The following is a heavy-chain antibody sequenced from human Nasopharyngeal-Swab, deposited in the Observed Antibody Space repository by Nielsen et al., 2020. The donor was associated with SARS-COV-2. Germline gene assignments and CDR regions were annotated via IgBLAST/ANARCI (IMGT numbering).Heavy chain of an antibody. Sequence: SVKVSCKASGGTFSSYAISWVRQAPGQGLEWMGGIIPIFGTANYAQKFQGRVTITADKSTSTAYMELSSLRSDDTAVYYCARVAFDWLCPDYWGQGTLVTVSS. J-gene: IGHJ4*02. D-gene: IGHD3-9*01. CDR1: GGTFSSYA. CDR3: ARVAFDWLCPDY. CDR2: IIPIFGTA. V-gene: IGHV1-69*06.